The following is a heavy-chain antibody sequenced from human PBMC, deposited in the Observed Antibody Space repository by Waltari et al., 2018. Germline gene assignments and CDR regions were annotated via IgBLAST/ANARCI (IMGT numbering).Heavy chain of an antibody. CDR3: ERASTVTRSGLDY. Sequence: QVQLQESGPGLVKPSETLSLTCAVSGYSISSGYYWGWIRQPPGKGLAWIGSIYHSGSTYYTPSLNSRVTISVERSKSQFSLKLSSVTAADTAVYYCERASTVTRSGLDYWGQGTLVTVSS. V-gene: IGHV4-38-2*01. D-gene: IGHD4-17*01. CDR1: GYSISSGYY. J-gene: IGHJ4*02. CDR2: IYHSGST.